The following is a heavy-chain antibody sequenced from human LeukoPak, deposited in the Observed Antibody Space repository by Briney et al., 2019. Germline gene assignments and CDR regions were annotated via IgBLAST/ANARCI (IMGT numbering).Heavy chain of an antibody. CDR3: ARVGYCSHGSCLRLDWYFDL. Sequence: SETLSLTCTVFGGSISSYYWTWVRQPPGKGLEWIGYIYYSGTTNYNPSLKSRVSISLDTSKNQFSLKLSSVTAADTAVYYCARVGYCSHGSCLRLDWYFDLWGRGTLVTVSS. D-gene: IGHD2-15*01. V-gene: IGHV4-59*01. J-gene: IGHJ2*01. CDR1: GGSISSYY. CDR2: IYYSGTT.